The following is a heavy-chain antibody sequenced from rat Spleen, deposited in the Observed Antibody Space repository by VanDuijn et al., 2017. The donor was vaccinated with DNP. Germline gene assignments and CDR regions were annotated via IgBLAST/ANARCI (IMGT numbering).Heavy chain of an antibody. CDR3: ARHYGGYLYFFDY. J-gene: IGHJ2*01. CDR1: GFAFSDYY. V-gene: IGHV5-22*01. D-gene: IGHD1-11*01. Sequence: EVQLVESGGGLVQPGRSLNLSCTASGFAFSDYYMAWVRQAPKTGLEWVASITNSGGSTYYRDSVKGRFTISRDNAKSTLYLQMNSLRSEDTATYYCARHYGGYLYFFDYWGHGVMVTVSS. CDR2: ITNSGGST.